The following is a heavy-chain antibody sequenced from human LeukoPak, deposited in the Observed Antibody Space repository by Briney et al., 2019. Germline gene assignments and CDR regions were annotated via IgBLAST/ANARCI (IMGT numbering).Heavy chain of an antibody. CDR3: ARDPRGGSYFDY. J-gene: IGHJ4*02. CDR2: IYYSGSN. CDR1: GGSISSYY. V-gene: IGHV4-59*01. D-gene: IGHD1-26*01. Sequence: SETLSLTCTVSGGSISSYYWSWIRQPPGKGLEWVGYIYYSGSNNYKPSLKSRVTISVDTSKNQFSLKLSSVTAADTAVYYCARDPRGGSYFDYWGQGTLVTVSS.